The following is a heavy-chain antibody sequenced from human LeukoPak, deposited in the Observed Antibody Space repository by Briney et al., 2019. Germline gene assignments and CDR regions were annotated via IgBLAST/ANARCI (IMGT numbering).Heavy chain of an antibody. CDR2: IYSGGST. CDR1: GLTVSSNY. D-gene: IGHD6-19*01. J-gene: IGHJ4*02. Sequence: GGSLRLSCAASGLTVSSNYMSWVRQAPGKGLEWVSVIYSGGSTYYADSVKGRFTISRHNSKNTLYLQMNSLRAEDTAVYYCARVPYSSGWYFDYWGQGTLVTVSS. CDR3: ARVPYSSGWYFDY. V-gene: IGHV3-53*04.